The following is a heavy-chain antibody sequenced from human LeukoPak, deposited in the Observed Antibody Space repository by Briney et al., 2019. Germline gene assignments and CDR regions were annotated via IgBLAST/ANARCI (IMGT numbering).Heavy chain of an antibody. Sequence: PSQTLSLTCTVSGGSISSGGHYWSWIRQHPVKGLEWIGYIYYSGRTYYNPSLKSGVTISVDTSKRQFSLKLVSVTAADTAVYYCARVKESDGNSYFDPWGQGTLVTVSS. CDR3: ARVKESDGNSYFDP. CDR2: IYYSGRT. D-gene: IGHD4-23*01. J-gene: IGHJ5*02. V-gene: IGHV4-31*03. CDR1: GGSISSGGHY.